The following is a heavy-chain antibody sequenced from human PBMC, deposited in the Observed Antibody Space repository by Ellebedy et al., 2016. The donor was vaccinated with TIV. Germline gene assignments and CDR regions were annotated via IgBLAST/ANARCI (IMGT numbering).Heavy chain of an antibody. D-gene: IGHD3-22*01. CDR2: ISAYNGNT. V-gene: IGHV1-18*01. Sequence: AASVKVSCKASGGTFSSYGISWVRQAPGQGLEWMGWISAYNGNTNYAQKLQGRVTMTTDTSTSTAYMELRSLRSDDTAVYYCARGCGRSGYYCLTGFDYWGQGTLVTVSS. CDR3: ARGCGRSGYYCLTGFDY. CDR1: GGTFSSYG. J-gene: IGHJ4*02.